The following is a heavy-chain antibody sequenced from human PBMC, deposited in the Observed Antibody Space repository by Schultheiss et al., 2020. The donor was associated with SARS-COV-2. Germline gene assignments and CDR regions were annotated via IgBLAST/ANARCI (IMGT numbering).Heavy chain of an antibody. CDR1: GFTFSRYD. Sequence: GESLKISCAASGFTFSRYDLHWVRQPTGKGLEWVSTIGIAGDTYYPGSVKGRFTISRDNSKNTLYLQMNSLRAEDTAVYYCARDPDRAASYYYYGMDVWGQGTTVTVSS. CDR3: ARDPDRAASYYYYGMDV. CDR2: IGIAGDT. V-gene: IGHV3-13*01. J-gene: IGHJ6*02.